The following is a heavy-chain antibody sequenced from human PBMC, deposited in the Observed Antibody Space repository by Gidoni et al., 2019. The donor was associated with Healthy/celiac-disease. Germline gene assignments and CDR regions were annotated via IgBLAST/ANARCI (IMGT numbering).Heavy chain of an antibody. CDR3: ARGIAAARFDY. CDR1: GGSISSYY. D-gene: IGHD6-13*01. V-gene: IGHV4-59*01. Sequence: QVQLQESGPGLVKPSETLSLTCTVPGGSISSYYWSWIRQPPGKGLEWIGYIYYSGSTNYNPSLKSRVTISVDTSKNQFSLKLSSVTAADTAVFYCARGIAAARFDYWGQGTLVTVSS. CDR2: IYYSGST. J-gene: IGHJ4*02.